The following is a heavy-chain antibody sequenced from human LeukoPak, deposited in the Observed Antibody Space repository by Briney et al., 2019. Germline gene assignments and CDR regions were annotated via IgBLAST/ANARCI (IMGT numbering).Heavy chain of an antibody. D-gene: IGHD1-26*01. CDR2: ISWNTNSI. J-gene: IGHJ4*02. CDR3: AKDKSDSGSQIDY. CDR1: GFTFDDYA. V-gene: IGHV3-9*01. Sequence: SGGSLRLSCAASGFTFDDYAMHWVRQAPGKGLEWVSGISWNTNSIDYADSVKGRFTISRDNAKNSLYLQMNSLRAEDPALYYCAKDKSDSGSQIDYWGQGTLVTVSS.